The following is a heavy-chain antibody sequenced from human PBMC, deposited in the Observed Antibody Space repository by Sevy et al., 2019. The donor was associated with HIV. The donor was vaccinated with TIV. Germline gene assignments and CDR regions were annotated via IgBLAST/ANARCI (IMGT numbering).Heavy chain of an antibody. V-gene: IGHV1-18*01. Sequence: ASVKVSCKASGYTFTSYGISWARQAPGQGLEWMGWISVYNGNTKYAQKLQARVTMTTDTSTSTAYMELRSLRSDDTAVYYCARAGYYSGFYDILTGLDYWGQGTLVTVSS. CDR1: GYTFTSYG. D-gene: IGHD3-9*01. CDR3: ARAGYYSGFYDILTGLDY. J-gene: IGHJ4*02. CDR2: ISVYNGNT.